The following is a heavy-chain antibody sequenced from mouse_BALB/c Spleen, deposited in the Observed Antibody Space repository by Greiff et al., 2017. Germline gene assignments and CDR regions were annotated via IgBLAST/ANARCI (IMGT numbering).Heavy chain of an antibody. D-gene: IGHD2-2*01. CDR3: AREGIYYGYEKAWFAY. CDR1: GFTFSSFG. V-gene: IGHV5-17*02. Sequence: EVMLVESGGGLVQPGGSRKLSCAASGFTFSSFGMHWVRQAPEKGLEWVAYISSGSSTIYYADTVKGRFTISRDNPKNTLFLQMTSLRSEDTAMYYCAREGIYYGYEKAWFAYWGQGTLVTVSA. J-gene: IGHJ3*01. CDR2: ISSGSSTI.